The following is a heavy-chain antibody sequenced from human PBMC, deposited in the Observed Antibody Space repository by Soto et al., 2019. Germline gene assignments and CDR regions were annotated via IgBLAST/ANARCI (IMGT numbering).Heavy chain of an antibody. J-gene: IGHJ5*02. CDR1: GGTFSSYV. CDR2: IIPVSGTA. Sequence: QVHLEQSGAEVEKPGSSMKVSCKFSGGTFSSYVIIWVRQAPGQGLEWMGGIIPVSGTANYAQKFHGRVTISADAATNTAYMELSSVRFDDTAVYYCATVDRSVALVGWFDPWGQGTLVTVSS. V-gene: IGHV1-69*01. CDR3: ATVDRSVALVGWFDP. D-gene: IGHD2-8*02.